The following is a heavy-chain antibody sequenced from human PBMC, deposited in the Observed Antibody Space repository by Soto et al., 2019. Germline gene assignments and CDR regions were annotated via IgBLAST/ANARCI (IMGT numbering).Heavy chain of an antibody. Sequence: GGSLRLSCAASGFTFSSYSMNWVRKAPGKGMEWVSYISSSSSTIYYADSVKGRFTLSRDNAKNSLYLQMNSLRDEDTAVYYCARTRGYSYGLGYWGQGTLVTVSS. CDR2: ISSSSSTI. J-gene: IGHJ4*02. V-gene: IGHV3-48*02. CDR1: GFTFSSYS. D-gene: IGHD5-18*01. CDR3: ARTRGYSYGLGY.